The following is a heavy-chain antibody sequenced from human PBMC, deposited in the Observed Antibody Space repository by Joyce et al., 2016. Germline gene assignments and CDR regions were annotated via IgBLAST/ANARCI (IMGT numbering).Heavy chain of an antibody. J-gene: IGHJ4*02. Sequence: QVQLVESGGGVVQPGRSLGLSCAASGFTFRNYAMHWVRQAPGKGLEWVGVISYYGSNKYYVDSVKGRFTISRDNSRGTLYLQMNSLRAEDTAVYYCTRDAYDSSGYYSVYWGQGTLVTVSS. CDR3: TRDAYDSSGYYSVY. CDR2: ISYYGSNK. V-gene: IGHV3-30-3*01. D-gene: IGHD3-22*01. CDR1: GFTFRNYA.